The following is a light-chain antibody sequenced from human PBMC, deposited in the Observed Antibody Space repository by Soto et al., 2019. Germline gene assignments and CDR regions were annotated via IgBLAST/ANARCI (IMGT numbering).Light chain of an antibody. CDR2: TAS. CDR1: QSIRNY. CDR3: QQSYSTPPT. Sequence: DIQMTQSPSSLSASVGDRVTITCRASQSIRNYLNWYQQKVGKAPKLLSYTASGLQGGVPSRFSGSGSGTDFTLNISSLQREDVATYYCQQSYSTPPTFGQGTKVEIQ. J-gene: IGKJ1*01. V-gene: IGKV1-39*01.